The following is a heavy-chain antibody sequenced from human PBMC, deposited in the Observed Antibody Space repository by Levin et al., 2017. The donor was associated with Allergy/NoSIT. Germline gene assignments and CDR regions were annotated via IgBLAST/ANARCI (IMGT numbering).Heavy chain of an antibody. CDR2: ISSNGVTT. Sequence: GGSLRLSCSASGFTFRGYVLHWVRQAPGKGLEYLSAISSNGVTTYYADSVKGRFTISRDNSKDTLDLQMSSLRTEDTAVYYCVKDLTMILGFDHWGQGILVTVSS. D-gene: IGHD3-22*01. CDR1: GFTFRGYV. J-gene: IGHJ4*02. CDR3: VKDLTMILGFDH. V-gene: IGHV3-64D*06.